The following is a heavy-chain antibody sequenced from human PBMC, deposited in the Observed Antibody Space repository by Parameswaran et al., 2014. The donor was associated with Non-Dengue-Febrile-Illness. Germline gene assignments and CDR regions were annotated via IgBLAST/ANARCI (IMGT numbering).Heavy chain of an antibody. CDR2: IYSGGST. V-gene: IGHV3-53*01. D-gene: IGHD3-22*01. CDR3: ARGDSSGYDAFDI. CDR1: GFTVSSNY. J-gene: IGHJ3*02. Sequence: GRSLKISCAASGFTVSSNYMSWVRQAPGKGLEWVSVIYSGGSTYYADSVKGRFTISRDNSKNTLYLQMNSLRAEDTAVYYCARGDSSGYDAFDIWGQGTMVTVSS.